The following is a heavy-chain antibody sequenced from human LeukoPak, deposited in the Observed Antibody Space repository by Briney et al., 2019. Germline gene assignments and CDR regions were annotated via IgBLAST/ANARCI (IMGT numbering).Heavy chain of an antibody. J-gene: IGHJ3*02. CDR3: ARYCSSTSCSHAFDI. Sequence: ASVKVSCKASGYTFTGYYMHWVRQAPGQGPEWMGWINPNSGGTNYAQKFQGRVTMTRDTSISTAYMELSRLRSDGTAVYYCARYCSSTSCSHAFDIWGQGTMVTVSS. CDR2: INPNSGGT. D-gene: IGHD2-2*01. V-gene: IGHV1-2*02. CDR1: GYTFTGYY.